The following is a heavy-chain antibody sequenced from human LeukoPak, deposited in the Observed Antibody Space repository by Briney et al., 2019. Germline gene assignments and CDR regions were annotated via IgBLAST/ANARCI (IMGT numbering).Heavy chain of an antibody. CDR2: IWYDGSNK. V-gene: IGHV3-33*03. CDR3: AKDPNPSGSYGIFDY. J-gene: IGHJ4*02. D-gene: IGHD1-26*01. Sequence: QPGGSLRLSCAASGFTFSSYGMHWVRQAPGKGLEWVAVIWYDGSNKYYADSVKGRFTISRDNARNSLYLQMNSLRAEDTALYYCAKDPNPSGSYGIFDYWGQGTLVTVSS. CDR1: GFTFSSYG.